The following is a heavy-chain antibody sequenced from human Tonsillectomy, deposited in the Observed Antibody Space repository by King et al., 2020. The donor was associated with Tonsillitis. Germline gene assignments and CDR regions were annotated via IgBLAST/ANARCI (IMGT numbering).Heavy chain of an antibody. CDR1: GFTFSSYA. J-gene: IGHJ6*02. CDR2: ISYDGSNK. Sequence: QLVQSGGGVVQPGRSLRLSCAASGFTFSSYAMHWVRQAPGKGLEWVALISYDGSNKYYADSVKGRFTISRDNSKNTLFLQMNSRRAEETAVYYCVRGGETGYYKRRDYYYYYGMDVWGQGTTVTVSS. CDR3: VRGGETGYYKRRDYYYYYGMDV. D-gene: IGHD3-9*01. V-gene: IGHV3-30-3*01.